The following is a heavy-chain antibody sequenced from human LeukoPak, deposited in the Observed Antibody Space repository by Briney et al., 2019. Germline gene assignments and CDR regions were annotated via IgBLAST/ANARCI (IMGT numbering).Heavy chain of an antibody. V-gene: IGHV1-8*02. D-gene: IGHD6-6*01. CDR1: GYTFTSYG. CDR2: MNPNSGNT. Sequence: ASVKVSCKASGYTFTSYGINWVRQATGQGLEWVGWMNPNSGNTGYAQKFQGRVTMTRSTSISTAYMELSSLRSEDTAVYYCAKSPFGSSSDYDYWGQGTLVTVS. CDR3: AKSPFGSSSDYDY. J-gene: IGHJ4*02.